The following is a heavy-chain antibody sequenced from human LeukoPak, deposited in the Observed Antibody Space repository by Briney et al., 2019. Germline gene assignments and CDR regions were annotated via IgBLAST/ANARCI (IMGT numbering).Heavy chain of an antibody. CDR3: ARMRSSGYYLL. V-gene: IGHV3-7*01. CDR2: IKQDGSEK. J-gene: IGHJ4*02. CDR1: GFTFSSYW. Sequence: PGGSLRLSCAASGFTFSSYWMSWVRQAPGQGLEWVANIKQDGSEKYYVDSVKGRFTISRDNAKNSLYLQMNSLRAEDTAVYYCARMRSSGYYLLWGQGTLVTVSS. D-gene: IGHD3-22*01.